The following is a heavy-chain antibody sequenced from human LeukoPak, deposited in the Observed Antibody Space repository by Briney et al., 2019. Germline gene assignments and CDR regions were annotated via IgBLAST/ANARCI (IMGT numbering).Heavy chain of an antibody. Sequence: SETLSLTCAVYGGSFSGYYWSWIRQPPGKGLEWIGEINHSGSTNYNPSLKSRVTISVDTSKNQFSLKLSSVTAADTAVYYCARHQGYDYFDYWGQGTLVTVSS. J-gene: IGHJ4*02. CDR3: ARHQGYDYFDY. CDR1: GGSFSGYY. CDR2: INHSGST. V-gene: IGHV4-34*01. D-gene: IGHD2-15*01.